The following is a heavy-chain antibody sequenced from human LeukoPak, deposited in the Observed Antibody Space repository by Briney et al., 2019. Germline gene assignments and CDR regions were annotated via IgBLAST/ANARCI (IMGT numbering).Heavy chain of an antibody. Sequence: GGSLRLSCAASGFTFSSYWMHWVRQAPGKGLEWVANIKQDGSEKYYVDSVKGRFTISRDNAKNSLYLQMNSLRAEDTAVYYCARGRIAVAGTYIPSNWGPQLYYMDVWGKGTTVTVSS. CDR1: GFTFSSYW. V-gene: IGHV3-7*01. CDR3: ARGRIAVAGTYIPSNWGPQLYYMDV. D-gene: IGHD6-19*01. J-gene: IGHJ6*03. CDR2: IKQDGSEK.